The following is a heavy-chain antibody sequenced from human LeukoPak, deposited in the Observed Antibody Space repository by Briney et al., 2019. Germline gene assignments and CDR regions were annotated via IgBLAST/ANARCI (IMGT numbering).Heavy chain of an antibody. V-gene: IGHV4-31*03. D-gene: IGHD6-6*01. CDR2: IYYSGST. J-gene: IGHJ4*02. CDR1: GGSISSGDSY. CDR3: ARAQYSSSYVDY. Sequence: SETLSLTCTVSGGSISSGDSYWTWTRQHPGKGLEWIGYIYYSGSTDYNPSLKRRVIISIDTSDNPFSLKVSSVTAADTSVYYCARAQYSSSYVDYWGQGTLVTVSS.